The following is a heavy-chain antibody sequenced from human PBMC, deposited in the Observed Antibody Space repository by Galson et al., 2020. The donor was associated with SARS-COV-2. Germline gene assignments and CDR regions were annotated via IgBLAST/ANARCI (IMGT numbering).Heavy chain of an antibody. CDR2: LHYTGRT. CDR1: GGSVTGGGDS. D-gene: IGHD3-10*01. J-gene: IGHJ5*02. Sequence: SEPLSLTCAVSGGSVTGGGDSWSWVRQSPGTGLEWIGNLHYTGRTYYNPSLKGRVIISVDTSKNQVSLILNSLTAADTAVYCCAREAEFPSTTLVRWFDPWGQGTLVTVSS. CDR3: AREAEFPSTTLVRWFDP. V-gene: IGHV4-30-4*07.